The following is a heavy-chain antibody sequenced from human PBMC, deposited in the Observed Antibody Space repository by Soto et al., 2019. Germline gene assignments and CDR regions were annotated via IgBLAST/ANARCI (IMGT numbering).Heavy chain of an antibody. D-gene: IGHD2-15*01. CDR1: GGSISSGGYY. J-gene: IGHJ4*02. Sequence: PSETLSLTCTVSGGSISSGGYYWSWIRQHPGKGLEWIGYIYYSGSTYYNPSLKSRVTISVDTSKNQSSLKLSSVTAADTAVYYCASLGYCSGGSCYFGNYYFDYWGQGTLVTVSS. CDR2: IYYSGST. CDR3: ASLGYCSGGSCYFGNYYFDY. V-gene: IGHV4-31*03.